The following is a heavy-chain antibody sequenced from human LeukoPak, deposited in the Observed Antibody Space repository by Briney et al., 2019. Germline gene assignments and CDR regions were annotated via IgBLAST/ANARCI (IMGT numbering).Heavy chain of an antibody. CDR1: GDTFTGYY. CDR2: INPNSGGT. CDR3: VTGLNDSSGYYYVEFDY. J-gene: IGHJ4*02. D-gene: IGHD3-22*01. Sequence: ASVKVSCKASGDTFTGYYMHWVRQAPGQGLEWMGWINPNSGGTNYAQKFQGRVTMTRDTSISTAYMELSRLRSDDTAVYYCVTGLNDSSGYYYVEFDYWGQGTLVTVSS. V-gene: IGHV1-2*02.